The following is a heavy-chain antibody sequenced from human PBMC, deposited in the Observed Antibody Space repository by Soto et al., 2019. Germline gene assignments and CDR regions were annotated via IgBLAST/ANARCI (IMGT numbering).Heavy chain of an antibody. CDR1: GFTFSSYG. V-gene: IGHV3-33*01. CDR2: IWYDGSNK. J-gene: IGHJ3*02. D-gene: IGHD1-7*01. Sequence: GGSLRLSCAASGFTFSSYGMHWVRQAPGKGLEWVAVIWYDGSNKYYADSVKGRFTISRDNSKNTLYLQMNSLRAEDTAVYYCARDVNNWNYDAFDIWGQGTMVTVSS. CDR3: ARDVNNWNYDAFDI.